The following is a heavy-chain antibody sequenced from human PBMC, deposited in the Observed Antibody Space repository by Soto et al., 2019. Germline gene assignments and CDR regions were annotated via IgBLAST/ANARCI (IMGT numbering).Heavy chain of an antibody. D-gene: IGHD3-10*01. CDR3: ARVRSHDPPTDV. V-gene: IGHV1-69*13. CDR1: GGTFNSYA. J-gene: IGHJ6*02. CDR2: IIPIFGTA. Sequence: GASVKVSCEASGGTFNSYAISWVRQAPGQGLEWMGGIIPIFGTANYAQKFQGRVTITADESTSTAYMELSSLRSEDTAVYYCARVRSHDPPTDVWGQGATVTVSS.